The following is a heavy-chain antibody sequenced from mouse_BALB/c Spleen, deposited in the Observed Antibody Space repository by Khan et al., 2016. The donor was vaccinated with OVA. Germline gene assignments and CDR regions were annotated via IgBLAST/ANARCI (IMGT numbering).Heavy chain of an antibody. D-gene: IGHD1-1*01. Sequence: EVKLLESGPGLVKPSQSLSLTCTVTGYSITSNYAWNWIRQFPGNKLEWMGYISYSDSTSYNPSFKSRISITRATSQNQFFLQLNSVTTEDTATYYCARGNYYVYSFDYWGQGTTLTVSS. CDR1: GYSITSNYA. J-gene: IGHJ2*01. CDR3: ARGNYYVYSFDY. CDR2: ISYSDST. V-gene: IGHV3-2*02.